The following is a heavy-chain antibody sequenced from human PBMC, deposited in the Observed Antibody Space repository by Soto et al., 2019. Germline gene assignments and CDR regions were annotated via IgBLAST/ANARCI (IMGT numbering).Heavy chain of an antibody. CDR1: GGTFSRYG. CDR3: AIILGDTVMATRTYGLDV. D-gene: IGHD5-18*01. V-gene: IGHV1-69*01. CDR2: IIPVFDTA. J-gene: IGHJ6*02. Sequence: QVQIVPPWAEVKKPGSSVKVSCQASGGTFSRYGISWVRQAPGQGLEWIGGIIPVFDTANYAQTFQGRVTLTADESTTPAYMELSSVRSEDTAVYYCAIILGDTVMATRTYGLDVWGQGTTVTVAS.